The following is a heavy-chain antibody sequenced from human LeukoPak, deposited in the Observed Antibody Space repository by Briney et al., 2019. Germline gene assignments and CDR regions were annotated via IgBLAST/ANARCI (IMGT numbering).Heavy chain of an antibody. V-gene: IGHV3-7*01. CDR1: GFTFSDYW. D-gene: IGHD3-3*01. CDR2: IKQDGGEK. J-gene: IGHJ4*02. Sequence: GGSPRLSCAASGFTFSDYWMTWVRQAPGKGLEWVAHIKQDGGEKYYVDSVKGRFTISRDNANNLVFLQMNSLRAEDTAVYYCARGWNYAFRFDDWGQGTLVTVSS. CDR3: ARGWNYAFRFDD.